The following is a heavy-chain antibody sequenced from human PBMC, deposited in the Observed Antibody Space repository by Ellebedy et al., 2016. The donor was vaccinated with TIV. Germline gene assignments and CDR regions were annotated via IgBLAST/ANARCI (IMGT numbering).Heavy chain of an antibody. V-gene: IGHV4-4*07. D-gene: IGHD3-10*01. J-gene: IGHJ4*02. Sequence: SETLSLTCTVSGGSISSYYWSWIRQSAGKGLEWIGRIYTSGSTNYNPSLKSRVTMSVDTSKNQFSLKLSSVTAADTAVYYCMARGVKGYFDYWGQGTLVTVSS. CDR2: IYTSGST. CDR3: MARGVKGYFDY. CDR1: GGSISSYY.